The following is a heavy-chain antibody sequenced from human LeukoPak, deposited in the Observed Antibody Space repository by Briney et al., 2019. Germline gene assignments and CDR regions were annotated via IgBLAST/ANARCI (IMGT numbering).Heavy chain of an antibody. J-gene: IGHJ5*02. CDR3: AKDWIVPAATPSGWFDP. Sequence: GGSLRLSCAASGFTFSSYGMHWVRQAPGKGLEWVAVISYDGSNKYYADSVKGRFTFSRDNSKNTLYLQMNSLRAEDTAVYYCAKDWIVPAATPSGWFDPWGQGTLVTVSS. V-gene: IGHV3-30*18. CDR1: GFTFSSYG. D-gene: IGHD2-2*02. CDR2: ISYDGSNK.